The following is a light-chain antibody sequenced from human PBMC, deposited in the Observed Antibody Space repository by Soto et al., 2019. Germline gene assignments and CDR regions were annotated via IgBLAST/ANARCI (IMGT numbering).Light chain of an antibody. V-gene: IGLV2-14*01. CDR1: SSDVGGYNY. CDR2: EVS. Sequence: QSVLTQPASVSGSPGQSITISCTGTSSDVGGYNYVSWYQQHPGKAPKLMIYEVSNRPSGVSNRFSGSKSGNTASLTISGLQAEDEVDYYCSSYTSSSTLAYVFGTGTKLTVL. CDR3: SSYTSSSTLAYV. J-gene: IGLJ1*01.